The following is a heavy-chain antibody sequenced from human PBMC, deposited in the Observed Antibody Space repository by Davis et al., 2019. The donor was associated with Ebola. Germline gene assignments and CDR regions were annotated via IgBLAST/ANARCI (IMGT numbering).Heavy chain of an antibody. CDR3: ATLPGYY. D-gene: IGHD1-26*01. V-gene: IGHV3-74*03. CDR2: INRDGSTT. CDR1: RFTFSSYW. J-gene: IGHJ4*02. Sequence: GESLKISCAASRFTFSSYWMHWVRQAPGKGLVWVSCINRDGSTTTYADSVKGRFTISRDNAKNTLYLQMNNLRVEDTAVYYCATLPGYYWGQGTLVTVSS.